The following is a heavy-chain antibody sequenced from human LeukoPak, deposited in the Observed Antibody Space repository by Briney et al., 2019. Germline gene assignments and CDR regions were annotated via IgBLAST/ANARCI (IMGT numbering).Heavy chain of an antibody. Sequence: PGGSLRLSCAASGFTVSSNYMSWVRQAPGKGLEWVSVIYSGGSTYYADSVKGRFTISRDNSKNTLYLQMSSLRAEDTAVYYCARVRMVAASYFDYWGQGTLVTVSS. V-gene: IGHV3-66*01. J-gene: IGHJ4*02. CDR3: ARVRMVAASYFDY. CDR2: IYSGGST. D-gene: IGHD2-15*01. CDR1: GFTVSSNY.